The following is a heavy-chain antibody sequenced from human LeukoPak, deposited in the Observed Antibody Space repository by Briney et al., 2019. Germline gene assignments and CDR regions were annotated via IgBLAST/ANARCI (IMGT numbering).Heavy chain of an antibody. CDR2: MNPSSGNT. Sequence: ASVKVSCKASGYTFTSYDINWVRQATGQGREWMGWMNPSSGNTGYAQKFQGRVTMTRNTSINTAYMELSSLTSEDTAVYYCVRSQTIASRLIRSRGFDPWGQGTLVTVSS. CDR1: GYTFTSYD. CDR3: VRSQTIASRLIRSRGFDP. J-gene: IGHJ5*02. V-gene: IGHV1-8*01. D-gene: IGHD6-6*01.